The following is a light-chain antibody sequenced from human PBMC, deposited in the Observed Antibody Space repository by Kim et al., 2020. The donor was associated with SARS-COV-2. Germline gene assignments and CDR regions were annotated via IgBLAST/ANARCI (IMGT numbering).Light chain of an antibody. Sequence: SSELTQDPTVSVALGQPVRITCQGDSLRNYYASWYQKKPGQAPLLVIYGKNNRPSGIPDRFSGSSSGDTASLTITGTQAEDEADYYCNSRDSSGFHLVFGGGTRLTVL. J-gene: IGLJ2*01. V-gene: IGLV3-19*01. CDR1: SLRNYY. CDR2: GKN. CDR3: NSRDSSGFHLV.